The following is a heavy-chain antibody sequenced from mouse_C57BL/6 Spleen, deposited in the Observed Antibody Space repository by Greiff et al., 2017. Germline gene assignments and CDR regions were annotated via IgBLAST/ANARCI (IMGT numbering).Heavy chain of an antibody. Sequence: VKLLESGAELVRPGTSVKVSCKASGYAFTNYLIEWVKQRPGQGLEWIGVINPGSGGTNYNEKFKGKATLTADKSSSTAYMQLSSLTSEDSAFYFCARGDCGYAMDYWGQGTSVTVSS. D-gene: IGHD3-3*01. CDR2: INPGSGGT. CDR3: ARGDCGYAMDY. V-gene: IGHV1-54*01. CDR1: GYAFTNYL. J-gene: IGHJ4*01.